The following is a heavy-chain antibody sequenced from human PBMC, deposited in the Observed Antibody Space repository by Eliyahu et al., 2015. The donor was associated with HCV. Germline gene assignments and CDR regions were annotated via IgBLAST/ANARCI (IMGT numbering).Heavy chain of an antibody. D-gene: IGHD6-19*01. CDR3: ASGGGGIAVAGTGGWFDP. J-gene: IGHJ5*02. CDR1: GCSITTYY. CDR2: IHXSGSI. Sequence: QVQLQESGPGLVKPSETLSLTCPVSGCSITTYYWSWTRQPPGKGLEVVGDIHXSGSINYNPXLKSRVTISVDTSKNQFSLNLTSVTAADTAVYYCASGGGGIAVAGTGGWFDPWGQGTLVTVSS. V-gene: IGHV4-59*01.